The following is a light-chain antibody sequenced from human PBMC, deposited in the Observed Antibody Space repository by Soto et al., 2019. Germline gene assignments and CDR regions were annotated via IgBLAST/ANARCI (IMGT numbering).Light chain of an antibody. CDR3: FSYTSSGTYV. CDR1: SSDVGNYKY. Sequence: QSVLTQPASVSGAPGQSITISCTGTSSDVGNYKYVSWYQQHPGNAPTLMIYEVSNRPSGVSNRFSGSKSGNTASLTISGLQPQDETDHSCFSYTSSGTYVFGAGTKVTAL. CDR2: EVS. V-gene: IGLV2-14*01. J-gene: IGLJ1*01.